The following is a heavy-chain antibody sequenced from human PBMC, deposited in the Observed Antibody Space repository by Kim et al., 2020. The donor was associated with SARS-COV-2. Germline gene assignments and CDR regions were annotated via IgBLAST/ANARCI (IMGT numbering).Heavy chain of an antibody. CDR3: SRAYYYDTSGYPSLDH. J-gene: IGHJ4*02. CDR2: INTNTGNP. D-gene: IGHD3-22*01. Sequence: ASVKVSCKASGYTFSSYGMNWVRQAPGQGLEWMGWINTNTGNPTYAQGFTGRFVFSLDTSVSTTYLQISSLKADDTAVYYCSRAYYYDTSGYPSLDHWGQGTLVSVSS. V-gene: IGHV7-4-1*02. CDR1: GYTFSSYG.